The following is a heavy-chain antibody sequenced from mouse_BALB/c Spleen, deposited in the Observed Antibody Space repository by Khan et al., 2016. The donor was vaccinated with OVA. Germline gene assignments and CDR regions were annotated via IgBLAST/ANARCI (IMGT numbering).Heavy chain of an antibody. V-gene: IGHV5-6-5*01. CDR1: GFTFSNYA. J-gene: IGHJ3*01. Sequence: EVELVESGGGLVKPGGSLKVSCAASGFTFSNYAMSWVRQTPEKRLEWVASISSGGSTYCPDSVKGRFIISRDNARNILYLQMSSLKSEDTAIYYCARDYWFVYWGQGTLVTVSA. CDR2: ISSGGST. CDR3: ARDYWFVY.